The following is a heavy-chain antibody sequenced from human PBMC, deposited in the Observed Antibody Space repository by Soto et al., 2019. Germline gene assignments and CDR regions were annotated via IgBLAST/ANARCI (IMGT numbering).Heavy chain of an antibody. V-gene: IGHV3-23*01. Sequence: GGSLRLSCAASGFTFSSYAMSWVRQAPGKGLEWVSAISGSGGSTYYADSVKGRFTISRDNSKNTLYLQMNSLRAEDTAVYYCAKVLPPANQWLLPSHDAFDIWGQETMVTVSS. CDR2: ISGSGGST. J-gene: IGHJ3*02. CDR1: GFTFSSYA. D-gene: IGHD6-19*01. CDR3: AKVLPPANQWLLPSHDAFDI.